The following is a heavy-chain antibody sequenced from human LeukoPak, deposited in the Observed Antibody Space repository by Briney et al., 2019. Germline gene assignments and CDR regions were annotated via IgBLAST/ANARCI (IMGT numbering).Heavy chain of an antibody. J-gene: IGHJ6*04. V-gene: IGHV4-34*01. CDR2: INHSGST. D-gene: IGHD3-10*01. CDR3: ARARTMVRGAIIKPYYGMDV. Sequence: PSETLSLTCAVYGGSFSGYYWSWIRQPPGKGLEWIGEINHSGSTNYNPSLKSRVTISVDTSENQFSLKLSSVTAADTAVYYCARARTMVRGAIIKPYYGMDVWGKGTTVTVSS. CDR1: GGSFSGYY.